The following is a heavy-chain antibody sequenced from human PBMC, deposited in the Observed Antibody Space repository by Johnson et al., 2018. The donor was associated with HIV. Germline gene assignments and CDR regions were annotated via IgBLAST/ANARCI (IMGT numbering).Heavy chain of an antibody. J-gene: IGHJ3*02. D-gene: IGHD6-19*01. CDR3: AKDIASGYTNGGTLDI. V-gene: IGHV3-9*01. Sequence: VQLVESGGGLVQPGRSLRLSCVASGFSFDDYAMHWVRQAPGKGLEWVSGISWNSGSIGYADSVKGRFTISRDNAKNSLYLQMNSLRAEDTALYYCAKDIASGYTNGGTLDIWGQGTMVTVSS. CDR1: GFSFDDYA. CDR2: ISWNSGSI.